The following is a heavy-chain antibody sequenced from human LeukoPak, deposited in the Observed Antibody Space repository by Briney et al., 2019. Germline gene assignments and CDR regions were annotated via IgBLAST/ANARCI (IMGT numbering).Heavy chain of an antibody. Sequence: GASLRLPCAASGFTFSAYGMHWVRQAPGKGLEWVAVMSNDGSKKYYGDSVKGRFTISRDDSKNTLYLQMNSLRTEDTAMYYCAKDPYSSFMEYFQHWGQGTLVTVSS. CDR3: AKDPYSSFMEYFQH. CDR2: MSNDGSKK. D-gene: IGHD3-22*01. J-gene: IGHJ1*01. V-gene: IGHV3-30*18. CDR1: GFTFSAYG.